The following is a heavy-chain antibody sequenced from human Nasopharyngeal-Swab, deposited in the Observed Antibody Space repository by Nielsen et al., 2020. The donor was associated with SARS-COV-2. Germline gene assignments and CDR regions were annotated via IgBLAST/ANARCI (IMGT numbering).Heavy chain of an antibody. Sequence: SETLFLTCTVSGGSMNIFYWSWIRQPPGKGLEWIGYIYYSGSTNYNPSLKSRVTISIDTSKNQFSLKLSSVTAADTALYFCARHRPRVGYYYGMDVWGQGTTVTVSS. D-gene: IGHD1-26*01. CDR1: GGSMNIFY. CDR2: IYYSGST. J-gene: IGHJ6*02. V-gene: IGHV4-59*08. CDR3: ARHRPRVGYYYGMDV.